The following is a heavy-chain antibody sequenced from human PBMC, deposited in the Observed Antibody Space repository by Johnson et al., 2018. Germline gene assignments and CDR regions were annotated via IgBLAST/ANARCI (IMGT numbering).Heavy chain of an antibody. Sequence: QVQLQQWGAGLLKPSETLSLTCAVYGGSFSGYYWSWIRQPPGKGLEWIGEINHSGSTNYNPSLKRRVTISVDTSKNQFSLKLSSVTAADTAVYYCASKVSWVVAANSYYMDVWGKGTTVTVSS. D-gene: IGHD2-15*01. J-gene: IGHJ6*03. CDR1: GGSFSGYY. CDR3: ASKVSWVVAANSYYMDV. CDR2: INHSGST. V-gene: IGHV4-34*01.